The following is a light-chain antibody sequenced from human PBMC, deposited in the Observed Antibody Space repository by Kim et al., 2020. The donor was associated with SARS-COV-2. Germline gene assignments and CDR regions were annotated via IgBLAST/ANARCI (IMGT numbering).Light chain of an antibody. V-gene: IGLV1-44*01. CDR2: SNN. CDR1: IPNTGSNP. J-gene: IGLJ1*01. CDR3: AAWDDSLNGYV. Sequence: GQRVTTPCSEIIPNTGSNPVNWYQQLPGTAPNLLIYSNNQRPSGLPDRFSGSKSGTSASLAISGLQSEDEADYYCAAWDDSLNGYVFGTGTKVTVL.